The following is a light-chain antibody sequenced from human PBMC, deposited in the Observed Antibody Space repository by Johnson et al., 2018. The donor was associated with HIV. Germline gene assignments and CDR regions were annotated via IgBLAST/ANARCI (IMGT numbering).Light chain of an antibody. CDR1: SSNIGNNY. CDR2: DNN. Sequence: QAVLTQPPSVSAAPGQKVTISCSGSSSNIGNNYVSWYQQLPGTAPKLLIYDNNKRPSGIPDRFSGSKSGTSATLGITGLQTGDEADYYCGTWDSSLSAGRVFGTGTKVTFL. CDR3: GTWDSSLSAGRV. V-gene: IGLV1-51*01. J-gene: IGLJ1*01.